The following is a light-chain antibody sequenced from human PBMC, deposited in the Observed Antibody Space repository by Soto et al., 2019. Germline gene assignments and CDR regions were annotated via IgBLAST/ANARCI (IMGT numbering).Light chain of an antibody. CDR2: EGS. J-gene: IGLJ7*01. Sequence: QSVLTQPASVSGSPGQSITISCTGTSSDVGSDNLVSWYQQHPGKAPKLMIYEGSKRPSGVSNRFSGSKSGNTASLTISGLQAEDEADYYCCSYAGSSTVFGGGTQLTVL. CDR3: CSYAGSSTV. V-gene: IGLV2-23*01. CDR1: SSDVGSDNL.